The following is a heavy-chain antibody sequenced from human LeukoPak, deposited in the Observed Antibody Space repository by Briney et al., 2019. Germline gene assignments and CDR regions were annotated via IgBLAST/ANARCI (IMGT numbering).Heavy chain of an antibody. CDR3: ATEVEYSGRYLY. Sequence: GASVKVSCKVSGYTLTELSMHWVRPAPGKGLEWMGGFDPEDGETIYAQKFQGRVTMTEDTSTDTAYMELSSLRSEEAAVYYCATEVEYSGRYLYWGQGTLVTVSS. D-gene: IGHD1-26*01. J-gene: IGHJ4*02. CDR2: FDPEDGET. CDR1: GYTLTELS. V-gene: IGHV1-24*01.